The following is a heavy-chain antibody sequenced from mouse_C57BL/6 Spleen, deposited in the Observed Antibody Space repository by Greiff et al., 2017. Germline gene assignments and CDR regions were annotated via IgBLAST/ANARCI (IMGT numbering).Heavy chain of an antibody. J-gene: IGHJ2*01. V-gene: IGHV14-1*01. Sequence: EVQLQQSGPGLVKPGASLKISCTASGFTINDYYMYWVKQSHGKSLEWIGGINPDNGETGYAPNVKGKVTITVDNSFNTAYLQLSSLTSEDSAVYYGATMRNYEYFDYWGTGTTLTVSS. D-gene: IGHD1-1*01. CDR1: GFTINDYY. CDR2: INPDNGET. CDR3: ATMRNYEYFDY.